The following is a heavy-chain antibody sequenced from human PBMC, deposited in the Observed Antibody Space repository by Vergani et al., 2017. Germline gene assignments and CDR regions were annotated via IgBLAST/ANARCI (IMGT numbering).Heavy chain of an antibody. CDR1: GGPITSRSYY. Sequence: QLHLQESGPGLVKPSETLSLTCTVSGGPITSRSYYWGWIRQPPGKGLEWIGNIYHSGGAYYNPSLKGRVTISVDTSKNQFSLEVTSVTAADTAIYFCARTESFILRYFHWALWVQGTLVTVSS. CDR2: IYHSGGA. V-gene: IGHV4-39*01. CDR3: ARTESFILRYFHWAL. D-gene: IGHD3-9*01. J-gene: IGHJ4*02.